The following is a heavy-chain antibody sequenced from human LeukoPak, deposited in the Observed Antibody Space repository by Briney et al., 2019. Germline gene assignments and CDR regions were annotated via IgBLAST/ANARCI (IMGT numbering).Heavy chain of an antibody. CDR3: ARDVDTAMGRPYYYYGMDV. CDR1: GFTFSSYG. J-gene: IGHJ6*02. V-gene: IGHV3-33*01. Sequence: GGSLRLSCAASGFTFSSYGMHWVRQAPGKGLEWVAVIWYDGSNKYYADSVKGRFTISRDNSKNTLHLQMNSLRAEDTAVYYCARDVDTAMGRPYYYYGMDVWGQGTTVTVSS. CDR2: IWYDGSNK. D-gene: IGHD5-18*01.